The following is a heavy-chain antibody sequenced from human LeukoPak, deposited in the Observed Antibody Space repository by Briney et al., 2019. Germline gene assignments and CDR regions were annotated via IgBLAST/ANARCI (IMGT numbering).Heavy chain of an antibody. V-gene: IGHV1-18*01. Sequence: GALVKVSCKASGYTFTSYGISWVRQAPGQGLEWMGWISAYNGNTNYAQKLQGRVTMTTDTSTSTAYMELRSLRSDDTAVYYCARGKGSSSWPAGWYYGMDVWGQGTTVTVSS. CDR2: ISAYNGNT. D-gene: IGHD6-13*01. CDR3: ARGKGSSSWPAGWYYGMDV. CDR1: GYTFTSYG. J-gene: IGHJ6*02.